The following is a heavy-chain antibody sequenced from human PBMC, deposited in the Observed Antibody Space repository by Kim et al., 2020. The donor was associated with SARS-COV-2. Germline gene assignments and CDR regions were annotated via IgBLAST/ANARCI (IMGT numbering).Heavy chain of an antibody. V-gene: IGHV3-23*01. Sequence: DSVKGRFTISRDNSKNTLYLQMNSLRAEDTAVYYCAKGGGSSWYHDAFDIWGQGTMVTVSS. J-gene: IGHJ3*02. CDR3: AKGGGSSWYHDAFDI. D-gene: IGHD6-13*01.